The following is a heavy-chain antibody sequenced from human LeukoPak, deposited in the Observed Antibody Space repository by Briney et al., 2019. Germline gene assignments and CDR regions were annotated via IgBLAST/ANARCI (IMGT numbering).Heavy chain of an antibody. V-gene: IGHV3-11*01. CDR1: GFTFSDYY. CDR3: ASDIVVTSGDF. Sequence: GGSLRLSCAASGFTFSDYYMSWIRQAPGKGLEWVAYITSSGNDIYYADSVKDRFTISRDNAKNALFLRMNSLRVEDTATYYCASDIVVTSGDFWGQGTLVSVSS. J-gene: IGHJ4*02. D-gene: IGHD5-12*01. CDR2: ITSSGNDI.